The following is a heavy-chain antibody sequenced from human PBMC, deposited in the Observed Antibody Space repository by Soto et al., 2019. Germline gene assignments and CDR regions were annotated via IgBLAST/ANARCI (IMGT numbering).Heavy chain of an antibody. CDR1: GFTFSSYA. V-gene: IGHV3-23*01. CDR3: VKDGGYCSSTTCYSPRNHYFDS. Sequence: PGGSLRLSCAASGFTFSSYAMRWVRQAPGKGLEWVSAISCSGGSTYYADSVKGRSTISRDNSKNTLYLQMNSLRAGDTAVYYCVKDGGYCSSTTCYSPRNHYFDSWGQGTLVTVSS. D-gene: IGHD2-2*01. CDR2: ISCSGGST. J-gene: IGHJ4*02.